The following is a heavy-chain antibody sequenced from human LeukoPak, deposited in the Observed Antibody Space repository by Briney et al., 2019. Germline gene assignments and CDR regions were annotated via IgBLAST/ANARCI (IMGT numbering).Heavy chain of an antibody. Sequence: ASVKVSCKASGYTFNVYFMHWVRQAPGQGLEWMGWISPYNGNTNYAQKLQGRVTMTTDTSTSTAYMELRSLRFDDTAVYYCARVGPMGSGWLYNWFDPWGQGALVTVSS. CDR2: ISPYNGNT. D-gene: IGHD6-19*01. CDR1: GYTFNVYF. J-gene: IGHJ5*02. V-gene: IGHV1-18*04. CDR3: ARVGPMGSGWLYNWFDP.